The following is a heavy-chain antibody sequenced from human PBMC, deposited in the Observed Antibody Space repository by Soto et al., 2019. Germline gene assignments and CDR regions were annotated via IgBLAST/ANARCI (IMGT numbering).Heavy chain of an antibody. CDR2: IKFDASEK. CDR3: ARDSGYGSGNSVNHHLDY. V-gene: IGHV3-7*01. CDR1: GFTFGHYW. J-gene: IGHJ4*01. Sequence: EVQLVESGGGLVQPGGSLRLSCAASGFTFGHYWMSWVRQAPGKGLEWVANIKFDASEKTYVDSVKGRFTMSRDNAKNSLYLQMDSLRPEDTDVHYCARDSGYGSGNSVNHHLDYWGHGMLVTGSS. D-gene: IGHD3-10*01.